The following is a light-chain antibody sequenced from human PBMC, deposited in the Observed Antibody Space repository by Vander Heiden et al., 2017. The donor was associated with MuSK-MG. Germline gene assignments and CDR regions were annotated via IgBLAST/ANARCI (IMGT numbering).Light chain of an antibody. CDR1: SSDVGGYNY. CDR3: SSYTSSSTGGG. Sequence: QSALTQPASVSGSPGQSITISCTGTSSDVGGYNYVSWYQQHPGKAPKLMIYDVSNRPSGVSNRFSGSKSGNTASLTISGLQAEDEADYDCSSYTSSSTGGGFGGGTKLTVL. CDR2: DVS. V-gene: IGLV2-14*01. J-gene: IGLJ2*01.